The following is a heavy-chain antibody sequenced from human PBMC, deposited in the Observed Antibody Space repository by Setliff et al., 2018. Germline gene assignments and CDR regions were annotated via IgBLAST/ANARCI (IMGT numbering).Heavy chain of an antibody. V-gene: IGHV3-7*01. Sequence: PGGSLRLSCAASGFTFSNVWMSWVRQAPGKGLEWVANIKQDGSEKYYVDSVKGRFTISRDNAKNSLYLQMNSLRAEDTAVYYCARDGGEYWGQGTLVTVSS. CDR2: IKQDGSEK. CDR3: ARDGGEY. D-gene: IGHD3-16*01. J-gene: IGHJ4*02. CDR1: GFTFSNVW.